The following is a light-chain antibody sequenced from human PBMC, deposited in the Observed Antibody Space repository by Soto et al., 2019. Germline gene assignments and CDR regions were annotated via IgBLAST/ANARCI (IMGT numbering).Light chain of an antibody. V-gene: IGLV1-51*01. CDR2: DNN. CDR3: GTWDSSLSDVV. CDR1: SSNIGNNF. Sequence: QSVLTQPPSVSAAPGQKVTISCSGSSSNIGNNFVSWYQQLPGTAPKLLIYDNNKRPSGIPDRFSGSKSGTSAILGITGLQTGDEADYYCGTWDSSLSDVVFGGGTKLTVL. J-gene: IGLJ2*01.